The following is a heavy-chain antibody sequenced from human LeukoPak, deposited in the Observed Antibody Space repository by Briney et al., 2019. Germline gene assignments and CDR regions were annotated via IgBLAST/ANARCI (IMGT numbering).Heavy chain of an antibody. D-gene: IGHD6-13*01. CDR1: GGSISSYY. CDR2: ISYSGST. CDR3: ARRGISAAGTYDY. J-gene: IGHJ4*02. V-gene: IGHV4-59*08. Sequence: SETLSLTCTVSGGSISSYYWSWIRQPPGKGLEWIGYISYSGSTNYNPSLKSRVTMSVDTSKNQFSLRLSSATAADTAVYYCARRGISAAGTYDYWGQGTLVTVSS.